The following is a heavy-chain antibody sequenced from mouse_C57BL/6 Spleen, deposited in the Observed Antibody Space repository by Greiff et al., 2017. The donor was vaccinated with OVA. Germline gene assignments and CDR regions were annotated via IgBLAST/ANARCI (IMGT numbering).Heavy chain of an antibody. CDR1: GYTFTSYT. J-gene: IGHJ4*01. CDR3: ARGSNYGSYAMDY. V-gene: IGHV1-4*01. CDR2: INPSSGYP. Sequence: QVQLQQSGAELARPGASVKMSCKASGYTFTSYTMHWVKPRPGQGLEWIGYINPSSGYPKYNQKFKDKATLTADKSSSTAYMQLSSLTSEDSAVYYCARGSNYGSYAMDYWGQGTSVTVSS. D-gene: IGHD2-5*01.